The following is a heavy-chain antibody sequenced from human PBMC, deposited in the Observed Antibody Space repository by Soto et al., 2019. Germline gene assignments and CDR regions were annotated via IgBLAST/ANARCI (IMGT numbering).Heavy chain of an antibody. V-gene: IGHV3-21*01. CDR3: ARGSRRYSAYHGMDV. CDR2: ISSSSSYI. Sequence: GWSLRLSCAASGFTFSSYSMNWVRQAPGKGLEWVSSISSSSSYIYYADSVKGRFTISRDNAKNSLYLQMNSLRAEDTAVYYCARGSRRYSAYHGMDVWGQGTTVTVSS. J-gene: IGHJ6*02. CDR1: GFTFSSYS. D-gene: IGHD6-13*01.